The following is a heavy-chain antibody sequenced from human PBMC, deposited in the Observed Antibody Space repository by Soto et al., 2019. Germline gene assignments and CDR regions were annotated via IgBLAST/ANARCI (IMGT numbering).Heavy chain of an antibody. CDR1: GYSFTDYW. CDR3: ARQTTGWFGMDV. V-gene: IGHV5-51*01. CDR2: IYPGDSGA. D-gene: IGHD6-19*01. Sequence: PGESLKISCKGAGYSFTDYWIGWVRQMPGKGLEWMGIIYPGDSGARYSPSFQGQVSISADKSVNTAYLQWGSLKASDTAMYYCARQTTGWFGMDVRGQGTTVTVSS. J-gene: IGHJ6*02.